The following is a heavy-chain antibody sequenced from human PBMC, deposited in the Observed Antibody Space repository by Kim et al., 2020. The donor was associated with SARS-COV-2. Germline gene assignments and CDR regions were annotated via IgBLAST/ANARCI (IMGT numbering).Heavy chain of an antibody. CDR3: ARESYGSGRHIDY. J-gene: IGHJ4*02. V-gene: IGHV4-4*07. D-gene: IGHD3-10*01. Sequence: NPSLKSRVPMLVDTSKNQFSLKLSSVTAADTAVYYCARESYGSGRHIDYWGQGTLVTVSS.